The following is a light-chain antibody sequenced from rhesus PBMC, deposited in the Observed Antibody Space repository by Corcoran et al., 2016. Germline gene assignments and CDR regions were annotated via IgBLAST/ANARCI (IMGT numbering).Light chain of an antibody. V-gene: IGKV1S12*01. CDR2: TSS. CDR3: KHYYDNPLT. CDR1: QNIYSN. J-gene: IGKJ4*01. Sequence: DIQMTQSPSALSASVGDRVTISCRASQNIYSNLAWYQQKPGKAPKLLIYTSSSLQTGIPSRFSGSGSGTDFTLTISSLQPEDSAAYYCKHYYDNPLTFGGGTKVEIK.